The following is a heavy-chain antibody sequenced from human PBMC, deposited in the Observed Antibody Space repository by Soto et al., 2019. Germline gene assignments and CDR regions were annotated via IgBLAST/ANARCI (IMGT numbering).Heavy chain of an antibody. J-gene: IGHJ4*02. D-gene: IGHD3-3*01. CDR3: ASVMFGTLDH. Sequence: QVQLQESGPGLVKPSETLSLTCTVSGGSVSSGSYYWSWIRQPPGKGLEWIGYIYYSGSTNYNPSLKSRVTISVDTSKNQFSLKLSSVTAADTAVYYCASVMFGTLDHWGQGTLVTVSS. CDR2: IYYSGST. CDR1: GGSVSSGSYY. V-gene: IGHV4-61*01.